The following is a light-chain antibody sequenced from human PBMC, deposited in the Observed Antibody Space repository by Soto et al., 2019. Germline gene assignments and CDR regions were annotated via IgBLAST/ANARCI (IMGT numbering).Light chain of an antibody. CDR3: QSYDSRLSGSDV. Sequence: SVLTQPPSVSGAPGQRVTISCTGSSSNIGAGYDVNWYQQLPGTAPKLLIFGDSNRPSGVPDRFSGSKSGTSASLAITGLQADDEADYYCQSYDSRLSGSDVFGAGTKLTVL. J-gene: IGLJ1*01. V-gene: IGLV1-40*01. CDR2: GDS. CDR1: SSNIGAGYD.